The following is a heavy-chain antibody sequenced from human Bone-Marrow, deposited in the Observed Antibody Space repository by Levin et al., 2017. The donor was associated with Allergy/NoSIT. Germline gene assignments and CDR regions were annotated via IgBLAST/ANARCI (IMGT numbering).Heavy chain of an antibody. J-gene: IGHJ6*03. CDR1: GFTFSNYG. V-gene: IGHV3-33*01. CDR3: AREEWFGELSPNYMDV. Sequence: GESLKISCAASGFTFSNYGMHWVRQAPGKWLEWVASIWYDGSKKYYGDSVRGRFTISRDNSKNTLYLQMKDLRAEDRAVYYCAREEWFGELSPNYMDVWGKGTTVTVSS. CDR2: IWYDGSKK. D-gene: IGHD3-10*01.